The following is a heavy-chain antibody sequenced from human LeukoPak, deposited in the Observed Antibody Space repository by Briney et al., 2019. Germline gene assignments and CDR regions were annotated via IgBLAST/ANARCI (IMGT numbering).Heavy chain of an antibody. D-gene: IGHD3-10*01. J-gene: IGHJ4*02. CDR2: IYSGGST. CDR1: ACTISSNY. Sequence: GGSLRLSCAASACTISSNYMSWIRQAPGKGLEWVSVIYSGGSTYYADSVKGRFTISRDNSKNTLYLQMNSLRSEDTAVYYCARDQRRFGELLRFDYWGQGTLVTVSS. CDR3: ARDQRRFGELLRFDY. V-gene: IGHV3-53*01.